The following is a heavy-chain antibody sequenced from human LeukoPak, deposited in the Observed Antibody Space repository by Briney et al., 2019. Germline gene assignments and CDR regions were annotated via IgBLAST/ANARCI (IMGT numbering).Heavy chain of an antibody. V-gene: IGHV3-21*04. D-gene: IGHD2-15*01. J-gene: IGHJ6*03. Sequence: VGSLRLSCAASGFTFSTYILNWVRHAPRLGLEWVSSIISISHDIYYADSVKGRFSISRDNSKNSLYLQINSLRAEDTALYYCAKDGNCSGGSCYLLGRQDYYYYMDVWGKGTTVTVS. CDR2: IISISHDI. CDR3: AKDGNCSGGSCYLLGRQDYYYYMDV. CDR1: GFTFSTYI.